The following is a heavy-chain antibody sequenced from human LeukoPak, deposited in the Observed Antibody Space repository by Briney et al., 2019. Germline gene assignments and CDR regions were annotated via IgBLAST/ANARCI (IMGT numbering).Heavy chain of an antibody. CDR3: AKSYYADRSYFDS. J-gene: IGHJ4*02. CDR1: GFTFCSYA. V-gene: IGHV3-23*01. CDR2: ISGSGDTT. Sequence: SGGSLRLSCAASGFTFCSYAMSWVRQAPGKGLEWVSGISGSGDTTYYADSVKGRFTIYRDNSKKTLYVQMNSLRAEDTAVYYCAKSYYADRSYFDSWGQGTLVTVSS. D-gene: IGHD3-22*01.